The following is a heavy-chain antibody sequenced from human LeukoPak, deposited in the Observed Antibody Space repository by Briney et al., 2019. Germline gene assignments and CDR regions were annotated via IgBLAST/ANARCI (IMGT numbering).Heavy chain of an antibody. CDR1: GGSISSGGYS. D-gene: IGHD1-14*01. Sequence: KPSETLSLTCAVSGGSISSGGYSWSWIRQPPGKGLEWIGYIYHSGSTYYNPSLKSRVTISVDRSKNQFSLKLSSVTAADTAVYYCARGPIPAGGFDPWGQGTLVTVPS. V-gene: IGHV4-30-2*01. J-gene: IGHJ5*02. CDR3: ARGPIPAGGFDP. CDR2: IYHSGST.